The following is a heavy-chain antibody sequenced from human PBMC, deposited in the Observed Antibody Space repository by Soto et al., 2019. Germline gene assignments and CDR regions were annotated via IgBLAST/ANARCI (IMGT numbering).Heavy chain of an antibody. CDR1: GGTFGSYA. V-gene: IGHV1-69*01. CDR2: IIPIFGTA. J-gene: IGHJ4*02. CDR3: ERRTRPDYYNRRGPLDS. Sequence: QVHLVQSGAEVKKPGSSVKVCCKTSGGTFGSYAVSWVRQAPGKGLEWMGEIIPIFGTANSAQKVQGRVTISADESTSPAYIAVHSLRSEDTAISYCERRTRPDYYNRRGPLDSWVQGTLVTVS. D-gene: IGHD3-22*01.